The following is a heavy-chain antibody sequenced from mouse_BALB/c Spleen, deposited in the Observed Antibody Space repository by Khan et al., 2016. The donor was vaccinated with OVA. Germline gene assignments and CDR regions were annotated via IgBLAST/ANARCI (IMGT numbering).Heavy chain of an antibody. J-gene: IGHJ3*01. CDR1: GYTFINYW. Sequence: QVQLQQSGVELVRPGTSVKMSCKAAGYTFINYWIGWVKERPGHGLEWIGDIYPGGGYTKYNEKFKGKATLTADTSSSTAYMQLSSLTSEDSASYYCVRGGYDGFAFWGQGTLVTVSA. CDR2: IYPGGGYT. CDR3: VRGGYDGFAF. D-gene: IGHD2-12*01. V-gene: IGHV1-63*02.